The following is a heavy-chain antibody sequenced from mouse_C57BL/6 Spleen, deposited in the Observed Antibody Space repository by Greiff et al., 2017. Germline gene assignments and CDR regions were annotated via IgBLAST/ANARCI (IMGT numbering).Heavy chain of an antibody. CDR2: IYPGDGDT. V-gene: IGHV1-80*01. CDR1: GYAFNNYW. Sequence: QVQLQQSGAELVKPGASVKISCKASGYAFNNYWMNWVKQRPGKGLEWIGQIYPGDGDTNYNGKFKGKATLTADKSSSTAYMQLSSLTSEDSAVYFCARNFDYCDYWGQGTTLTVSS. J-gene: IGHJ2*01. CDR3: ARNFDYCDY.